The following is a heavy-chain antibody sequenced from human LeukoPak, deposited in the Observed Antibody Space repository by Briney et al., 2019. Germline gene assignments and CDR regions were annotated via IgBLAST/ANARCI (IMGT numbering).Heavy chain of an antibody. Sequence: PSETLSLTCTASGGPISSSSYYWGWIRQPPGKGLEWIGSIYYSGSTYYNPSLKSRVTISVDTSKNQFSLKLSSVTAADTAVYYCARPAGDFWSGYYPYYFDYWGQGILVTVSS. CDR2: IYYSGST. V-gene: IGHV4-39*01. CDR3: ARPAGDFWSGYYPYYFDY. D-gene: IGHD3-3*01. J-gene: IGHJ4*02. CDR1: GGPISSSSYY.